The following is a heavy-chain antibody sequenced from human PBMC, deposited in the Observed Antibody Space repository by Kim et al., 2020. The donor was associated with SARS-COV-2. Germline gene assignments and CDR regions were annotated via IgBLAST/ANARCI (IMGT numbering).Heavy chain of an antibody. J-gene: IGHJ4*02. CDR1: GYTFTSYS. Sequence: ASVKVSCKASGYTFTSYSIHWVRQAPGQSLEWMGWINPGSTITKYSQKFQGRFTITRDTSASAAYMDLSGLTSEDTAVYYCARRLVDWGQGTLVTVSS. CDR3: ARRLVD. CDR2: INPGSTIT. V-gene: IGHV1-3*01. D-gene: IGHD6-6*01.